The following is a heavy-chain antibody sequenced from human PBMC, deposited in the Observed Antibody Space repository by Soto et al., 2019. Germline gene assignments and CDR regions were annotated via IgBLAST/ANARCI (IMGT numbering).Heavy chain of an antibody. V-gene: IGHV3-48*02. D-gene: IGHD3-3*01. CDR1: GFTFSSYS. CDR3: ARDAGFWSGYYRGIYYYYGMDV. CDR2: ISSSSSTI. J-gene: IGHJ6*02. Sequence: GGSLRLSCAASGFTFSSYSMNWVRQAPGKGLEWVSYISSSSSTIYYADSVKGRFTIPRDNAKNSLYLQMNSLRDEDTAVYYCARDAGFWSGYYRGIYYYYGMDVWGQGTTVTVSS.